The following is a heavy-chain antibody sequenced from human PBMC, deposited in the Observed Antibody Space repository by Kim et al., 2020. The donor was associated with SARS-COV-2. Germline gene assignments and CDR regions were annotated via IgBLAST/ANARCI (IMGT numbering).Heavy chain of an antibody. J-gene: IGHJ3*02. V-gene: IGHV3-43*02. Sequence: GGSLRLSCAASGFTFDDYAMHWVRQAPGKGLEWVSLISGDGGSTYYADSVKGRFTISRDNSKNSLYLQMNSLRTEDTALYYCANGGYSSGWYSLSAFDIWGQGPMVTVSS. CDR3: ANGGYSSGWYSLSAFDI. CDR2: ISGDGGST. CDR1: GFTFDDYA. D-gene: IGHD6-19*01.